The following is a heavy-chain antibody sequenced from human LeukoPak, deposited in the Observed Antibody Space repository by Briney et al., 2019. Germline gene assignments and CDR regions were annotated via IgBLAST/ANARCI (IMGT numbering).Heavy chain of an antibody. D-gene: IGHD1-26*01. CDR2: INPNSGGT. Sequence: ASVKVSCKASGYTFTGYYMHWVRQAPGQGLELMGRINPNSGGTNYAQKFQGRVTMTRDTSISTAYMELSRLTSDDTAVYYCARDRGRELSDYWGQGTLVTVSS. V-gene: IGHV1-2*06. J-gene: IGHJ4*02. CDR1: GYTFTGYY. CDR3: ARDRGRELSDY.